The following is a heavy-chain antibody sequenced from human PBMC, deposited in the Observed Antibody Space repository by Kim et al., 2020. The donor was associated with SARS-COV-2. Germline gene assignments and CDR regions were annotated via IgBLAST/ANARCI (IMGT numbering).Heavy chain of an antibody. D-gene: IGHD3-3*01. J-gene: IGHJ4*02. CDR3: ARGGYDFWSGFPLGGSNFDY. Sequence: GGSLRLSCAASGFTFSSYSMNWVRQAPGKGLEWVSYISSSSSTIYYADSVKGRFTISRDNAKNSLYLQMNSLRDEDTAVYYCARGGYDFWSGFPLGGSNFDYWGQGTLVTVSS. CDR1: GFTFSSYS. CDR2: ISSSSSTI. V-gene: IGHV3-48*02.